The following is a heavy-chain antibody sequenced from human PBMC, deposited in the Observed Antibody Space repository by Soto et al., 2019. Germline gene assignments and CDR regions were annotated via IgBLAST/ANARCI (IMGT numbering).Heavy chain of an antibody. CDR2: INHSGST. CDR3: ARAGVRFLEWLERNKHDAFDI. V-gene: IGHV4-34*01. D-gene: IGHD3-3*01. J-gene: IGHJ3*02. Sequence: PSETLSLTCAVYGGSFSGYYWSWIRQPPGKGLEWIGEINHSGSTNYNPSLKSRVTISVDTSKNQFSLKLSSVTAADTAVYYCARAGVRFLEWLERNKHDAFDIWGQGTMVTVSS. CDR1: GGSFSGYY.